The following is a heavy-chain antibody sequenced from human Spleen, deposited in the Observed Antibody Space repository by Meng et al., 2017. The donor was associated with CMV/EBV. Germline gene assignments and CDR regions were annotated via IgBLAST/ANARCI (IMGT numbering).Heavy chain of an antibody. CDR3: AKEAGVGVVTNGGYFDY. D-gene: IGHD3-3*01. Sequence: GGSLRLSCAASGFTFDDYAMHWVRQAPGKGLEWVSLISWDGGSTYYADSVKGRFTISRDNAKNSLYLQMNSLRAEDTALYYCAKEAGVGVVTNGGYFDYWGQGTLVTVSS. V-gene: IGHV3-43D*03. CDR2: ISWDGGST. CDR1: GFTFDDYA. J-gene: IGHJ4*02.